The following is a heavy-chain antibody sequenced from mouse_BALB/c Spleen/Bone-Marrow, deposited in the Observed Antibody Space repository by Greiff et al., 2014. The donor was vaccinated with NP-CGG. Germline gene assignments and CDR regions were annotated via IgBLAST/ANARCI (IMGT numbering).Heavy chain of an antibody. CDR1: GFTFSSSI. Sequence: EVKLVESGGGLVKPGGSLKLSCSASGFTFSSSIMSWVRQTPEKRLEWVATISTGGTYTCYPDSVKGRFTISRDNAKNTLYLQMSSLKSEDTAMYYCSRGYGNCFDYWGQGTTLTVSS. J-gene: IGHJ2*01. D-gene: IGHD2-10*02. CDR2: ISTGGTYT. CDR3: SRGYGNCFDY. V-gene: IGHV5-6-4*01.